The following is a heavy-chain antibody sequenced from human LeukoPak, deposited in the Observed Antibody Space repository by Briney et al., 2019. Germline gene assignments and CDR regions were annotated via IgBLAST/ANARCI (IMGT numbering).Heavy chain of an antibody. CDR2: MYYSGST. J-gene: IGHJ3*02. V-gene: IGHV4-39*07. Sequence: SSETLSLTCTVSGGSISSSSYYWGWIRQPPGKGLEWIGSMYYSGSTYYNPSLKSRVTISVDTSKNQFSLRLSSVTAADTAVYYCATDLYSSRTNDVFVIWGQGTMVTVSS. CDR1: GGSISSSSYY. CDR3: ATDLYSSRTNDVFVI. D-gene: IGHD6-13*01.